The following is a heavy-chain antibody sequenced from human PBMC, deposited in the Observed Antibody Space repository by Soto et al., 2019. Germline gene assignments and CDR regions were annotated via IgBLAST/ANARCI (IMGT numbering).Heavy chain of an antibody. CDR1: GFTFSGSA. D-gene: IGHD2-2*02. J-gene: IGHJ6*02. Sequence: GGSLRLSCAASGFTFSGSAMHWVRQASGKGLEWVGRIRSKANSYATAYAASVKGRFTISRDDSKNTAYLQMNSLKTEDTAVYYCTTPKAGCSSTSCYKNYYGMDVWGQGTTVTVSS. CDR3: TTPKAGCSSTSCYKNYYGMDV. V-gene: IGHV3-73*01. CDR2: IRSKANSYAT.